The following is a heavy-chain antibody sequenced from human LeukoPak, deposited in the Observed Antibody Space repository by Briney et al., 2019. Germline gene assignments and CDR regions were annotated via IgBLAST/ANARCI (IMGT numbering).Heavy chain of an antibody. J-gene: IGHJ4*02. D-gene: IGHD3-10*01. V-gene: IGHV3-23*01. CDR1: GFTFSSYA. CDR3: AKGPAGYYGSGSYPRG. Sequence: GGSLRLSCAASGFTFSSYAMSWVRQAPGKGLEWVSAISGSGGSTYYADSVKGRFTISRDNSKNTLYLQMNSLRAEDTAVYYCAKGPAGYYGSGSYPRGWGQGTLVTVS. CDR2: ISGSGGST.